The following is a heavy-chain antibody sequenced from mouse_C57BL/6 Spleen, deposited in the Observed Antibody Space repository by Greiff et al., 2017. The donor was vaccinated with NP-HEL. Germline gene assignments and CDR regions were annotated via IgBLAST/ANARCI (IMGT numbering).Heavy chain of an antibody. CDR3: ARGVYYDYGFSY. D-gene: IGHD2-4*01. CDR1: GYAFSSSW. V-gene: IGHV1-82*01. Sequence: QVQLQQSGPELVKPGASVKISCKASGYAFSSSWMNWVKQRPGKGLEWIGRIYPGDGDTNYNGKFKGKATLTADKSSSTSYMQLSSLTSEDSAVSFCARGVYYDYGFSYWGQGTLVTVSA. CDR2: IYPGDGDT. J-gene: IGHJ3*01.